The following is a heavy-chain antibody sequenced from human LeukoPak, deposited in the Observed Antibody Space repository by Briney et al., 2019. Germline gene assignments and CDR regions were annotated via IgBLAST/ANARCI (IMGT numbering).Heavy chain of an antibody. CDR1: GFTFSSYS. Sequence: GGSLRLSCAASGFTFSSYSMNWVRQAPGKGLEWVSSISSSSSYIYYADSVKGRFTISRDNAKNSLYLQLNSLRADDTAVYYCARFRYYDFWSGLGYYFDYWGQGTLVTVSS. CDR3: ARFRYYDFWSGLGYYFDY. V-gene: IGHV3-21*01. CDR2: ISSSSSYI. D-gene: IGHD3-3*01. J-gene: IGHJ4*02.